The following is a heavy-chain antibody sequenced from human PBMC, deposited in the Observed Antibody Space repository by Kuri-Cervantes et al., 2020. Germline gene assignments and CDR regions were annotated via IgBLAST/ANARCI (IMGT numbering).Heavy chain of an antibody. J-gene: IGHJ5*02. CDR1: GYTFTSYG. D-gene: IGHD6-19*01. CDR2: ISAYNGNT. CDR3: ARSYGEQWLGKYNWFDP. V-gene: IGHV1-18*01. Sequence: SVKVSCKASGYTFTSYGISWVRQAPGQGLEWMGWISAYNGNTNYAQKLQGRVTMTTDTSTSTAYMELRSLRSDDTAVYYCARSYGEQWLGKYNWFDPWGQGTLVTVSS.